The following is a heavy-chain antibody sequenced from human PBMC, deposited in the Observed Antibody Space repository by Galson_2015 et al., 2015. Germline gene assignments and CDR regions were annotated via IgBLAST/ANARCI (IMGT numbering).Heavy chain of an antibody. CDR3: TSSIWFGEQRLLDY. CDR1: GFTFSGSD. Sequence: SLRLSCAASGFTFSGSDMHWVRQASGKGLEWVGRIRSKANNYATAYAASVKGRFTISRDDSKNTAYLQMNSLKTEDTAVYYCTSSIWFGEQRLLDYWGQGTLVTVSS. J-gene: IGHJ4*02. CDR2: IRSKANNYAT. V-gene: IGHV3-73*01. D-gene: IGHD3-10*01.